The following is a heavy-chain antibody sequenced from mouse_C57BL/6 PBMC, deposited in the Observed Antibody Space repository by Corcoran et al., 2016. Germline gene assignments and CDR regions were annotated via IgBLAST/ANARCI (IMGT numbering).Heavy chain of an antibody. Sequence: QIQLVQSGTELKKPGETVKISCKDSGYTFTTYGMSWVKQAPGKGLKWMGWINTYSGVPTYADDFKGLFAFSLETSASTAYLQINNLKNEDTATYFFAREKYYDSRNFDYLGQGTTPTVSS. CDR3: AREKYYDSRNFDY. V-gene: IGHV9-3*01. CDR2: INTYSGVP. J-gene: IGHJ2*01. CDR1: GYTFTTYG. D-gene: IGHD2-4*01.